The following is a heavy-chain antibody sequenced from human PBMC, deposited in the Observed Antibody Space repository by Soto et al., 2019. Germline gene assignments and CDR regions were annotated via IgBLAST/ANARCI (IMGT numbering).Heavy chain of an antibody. CDR1: GGTFSSYT. V-gene: IGHV1-69*08. CDR3: ARDLDAGSGWSKRTGDACDI. CDR2: IIPILGIA. J-gene: IGHJ3*02. Sequence: QVQLVQSGAEVKKPGSSVKVSCKASGGTFSSYTISWVRQAPGQGLEWMGRIIPILGIANYAQKYQGGVTSTADKSTSTADMELSSLRSEDTAVYYCARDLDAGSGWSKRTGDACDIWGQGTMVTVSS. D-gene: IGHD6-19*01.